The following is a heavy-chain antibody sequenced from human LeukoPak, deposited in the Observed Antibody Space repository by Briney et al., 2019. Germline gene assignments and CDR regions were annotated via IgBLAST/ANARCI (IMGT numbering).Heavy chain of an antibody. CDR2: ISAYNGNT. D-gene: IGHD2-15*01. Sequence: ASVKVSCKASGYTFTSYGISWVRQAPGQGSEWMGWISAYNGNTNYAQKLQGRVTMTTHTSTSTAYMELRSLRSDDTAVYYCARDLGLYCSGGSCYSGGEGDYYYYGMDVWGQGTTVTVSS. V-gene: IGHV1-18*01. J-gene: IGHJ6*02. CDR1: GYTFTSYG. CDR3: ARDLGLYCSGGSCYSGGEGDYYYYGMDV.